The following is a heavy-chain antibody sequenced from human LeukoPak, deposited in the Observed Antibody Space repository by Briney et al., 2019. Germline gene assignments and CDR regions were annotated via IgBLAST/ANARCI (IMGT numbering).Heavy chain of an antibody. V-gene: IGHV4-34*01. CDR3: ARRNHDYSNYY. CDR1: GGSFSGYY. CDR2: INHSGST. D-gene: IGHD4-11*01. Sequence: NPSETLSLTCAVYGGSFSGYYWSWIRQPPGKGLEWIGEINHSGSTNYNPALKSRVTISVDTSKDQFSLKLSSVTAADTAVYYCARRNHDYSNYYWGQETLVTVSS. J-gene: IGHJ4*02.